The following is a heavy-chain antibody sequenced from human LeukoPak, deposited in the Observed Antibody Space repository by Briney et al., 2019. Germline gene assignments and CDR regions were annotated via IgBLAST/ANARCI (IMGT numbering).Heavy chain of an antibody. V-gene: IGHV3-23*01. Sequence: GGSLRLSCAASGFTFSSYAMSWVRQAPGKGLEWVSAISGSGGSTYYADSVKGRFTISRDNSKNTLYLQMNRLGAEDTAVYYCARDGNSGGYVFDYWGQGTLVTVSS. J-gene: IGHJ4*02. CDR3: ARDGNSGGYVFDY. D-gene: IGHD5-12*01. CDR2: ISGSGGST. CDR1: GFTFSSYA.